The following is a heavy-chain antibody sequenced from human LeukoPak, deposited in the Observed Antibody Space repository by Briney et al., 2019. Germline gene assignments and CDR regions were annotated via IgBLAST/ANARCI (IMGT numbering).Heavy chain of an antibody. CDR1: GGSISSSSYY. CDR3: ASPSSAEGAFDI. Sequence: PSETLSLTCTVSGGSISSSSYYWGCIRQPPGKGLECIGSIYYSGSTYYNPSLKSRVTISVDTSKNQFSLKLSSVTAADTAVYYCASPSSAEGAFDIWGQGTMVTVSS. V-gene: IGHV4-39*01. J-gene: IGHJ3*02. D-gene: IGHD2-2*01. CDR2: IYYSGST.